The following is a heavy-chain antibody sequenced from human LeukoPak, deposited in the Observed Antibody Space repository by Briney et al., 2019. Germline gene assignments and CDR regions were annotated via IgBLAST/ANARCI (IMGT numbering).Heavy chain of an antibody. CDR2: IYYSGST. J-gene: IGHJ3*02. CDR3: ARILVLVGAFDI. CDR1: GGSISSYY. Sequence: SETLSLTCTVSGGSISSYYWSWIRQPPGKGLEWIGHIYYSGSTNYNPSLKSRVTISVDTSKNQFSLKLSSVTAADTAVYYCARILVLVGAFDIWGQRTMVTVSS. V-gene: IGHV4-59*08. D-gene: IGHD2/OR15-2a*01.